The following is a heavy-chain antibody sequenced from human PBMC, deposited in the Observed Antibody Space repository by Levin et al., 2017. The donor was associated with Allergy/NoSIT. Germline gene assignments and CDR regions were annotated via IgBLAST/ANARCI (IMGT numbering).Heavy chain of an antibody. CDR1: GGTFSNYA. CDR3: CRVPTSYYGSGTDPRPNWFDP. D-gene: IGHD3-10*01. V-gene: IGHV1-69*06. Sequence: SVKVSCKASGGTFSNYAINWVRQAPGQGLEWMGGIIPMFGTTTYAQKFQGRVTITADKSTGTAYMELSRLRSDDTAVYYCCRVPTSYYGSGTDPRPNWFDPWGQGTLVTVSA. CDR2: IIPMFGTT. J-gene: IGHJ5*02.